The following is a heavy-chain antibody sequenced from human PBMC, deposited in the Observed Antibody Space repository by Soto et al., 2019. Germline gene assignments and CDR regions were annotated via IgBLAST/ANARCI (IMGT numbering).Heavy chain of an antibody. Sequence: SETLSLTCTVSGGSISSGGYYWSWIRQHPAKGLEWIGYIYYSGSTYYNPSLKSRVTISVDTSKNQFSLKLSSVTAADTAVYYCARVSRGGGYSYGYRTAFDYWGQGTLVTVSS. J-gene: IGHJ4*02. V-gene: IGHV4-31*03. CDR3: ARVSRGGGYSYGYRTAFDY. D-gene: IGHD5-18*01. CDR2: IYYSGST. CDR1: GGSISSGGYY.